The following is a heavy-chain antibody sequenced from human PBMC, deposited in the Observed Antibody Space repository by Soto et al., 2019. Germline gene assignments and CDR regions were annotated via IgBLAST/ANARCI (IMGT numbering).Heavy chain of an antibody. CDR3: ARGPPYYDSSGYVY. CDR2: ISYDGSNK. CDR1: GFTFSSYA. J-gene: IGHJ4*02. V-gene: IGHV3-30-3*01. Sequence: GGSLRLSCAASGFTFSSYAMHWVHQAPGKGLEWVAVISYDGSNKYYADSVKGRFTISRDNSKNTLYLQMNSLRAEDTAVYYCARGPPYYDSSGYVYWGQGTLVTVSS. D-gene: IGHD3-22*01.